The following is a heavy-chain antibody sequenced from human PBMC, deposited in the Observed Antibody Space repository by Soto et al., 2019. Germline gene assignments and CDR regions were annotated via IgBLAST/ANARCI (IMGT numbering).Heavy chain of an antibody. Sequence: EVQLVESGGGLVKPGGSLRLSCAASGFTFSSYSMNRVRQAPGKGLEWVSSISSSSSYIYYADSVKGRFTISRDNAKNSLYLQMNSLRAEDTAVYYCARDQVTMIVVVTPGAFDIWGQGTMVTVSS. D-gene: IGHD3-22*01. CDR1: GFTFSSYS. CDR3: ARDQVTMIVVVTPGAFDI. V-gene: IGHV3-21*01. J-gene: IGHJ3*02. CDR2: ISSSSSYI.